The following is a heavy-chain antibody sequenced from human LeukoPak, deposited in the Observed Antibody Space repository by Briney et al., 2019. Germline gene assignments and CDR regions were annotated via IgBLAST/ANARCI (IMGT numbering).Heavy chain of an antibody. CDR3: ARGMFGSIFGVVTDNDYFDY. Sequence: SQTLSLTCTVSGGSIISGDYYWSWIRQPRGKGLEWSGYIYCRGSTYYNPSLKSRVTISVDTSKNQFSLKLSSVTAADTAVYYCARGMFGSIFGVVTDNDYFDYWGQGTLVPVSS. J-gene: IGHJ4*02. CDR2: IYCRGST. V-gene: IGHV4-30-4*01. D-gene: IGHD3-3*01. CDR1: GGSIISGDYY.